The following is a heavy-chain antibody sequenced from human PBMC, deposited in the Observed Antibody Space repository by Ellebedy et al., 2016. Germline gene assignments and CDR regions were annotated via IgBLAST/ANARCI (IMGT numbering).Heavy chain of an antibody. D-gene: IGHD3-22*01. CDR3: AKDPANYYDSRGPFDY. CDR2: ISYDGSNK. J-gene: IGHJ4*02. CDR1: GFTFSSYG. V-gene: IGHV3-30*18. Sequence: GGSLRLXXAASGFTFSSYGMHWVRQAPGKGLEWVAVISYDGSNKYYADSVKGRFTISRDNSKNTLYLQMNSLRAEDTAVYYCAKDPANYYDSRGPFDYWGQGTLVTVSS.